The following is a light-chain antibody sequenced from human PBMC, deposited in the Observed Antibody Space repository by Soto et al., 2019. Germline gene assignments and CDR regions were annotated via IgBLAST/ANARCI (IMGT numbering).Light chain of an antibody. CDR2: GAS. Sequence: EIVLTQSPGTLSLSPGERATLSCRASQSVSSSYLIWYQQKPGQAPRLLIYGASTRAAGIPDRFSGGGSGTDFALTISRLEPEGFAVYYCQQYGSSPLTFGGGTKVEIK. CDR3: QQYGSSPLT. CDR1: QSVSSSY. V-gene: IGKV3-20*01. J-gene: IGKJ4*01.